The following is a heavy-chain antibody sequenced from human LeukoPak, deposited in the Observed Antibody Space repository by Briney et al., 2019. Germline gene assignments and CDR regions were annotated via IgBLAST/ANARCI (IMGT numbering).Heavy chain of an antibody. V-gene: IGHV1-2*02. D-gene: IGHD2-2*01. J-gene: IGHJ4*02. CDR2: INPNSGGT. Sequence: ASVKVSCKASGYTFTGYYMHWVRQAPGQGLEWMGWINPNSGGTNYAQKFQGRVTMTGDTSISTAYMELSRLRSDDTAVYYCARGGIVVVPAAKPDYWGQGTLVTVSS. CDR3: ARGGIVVVPAAKPDY. CDR1: GYTFTGYY.